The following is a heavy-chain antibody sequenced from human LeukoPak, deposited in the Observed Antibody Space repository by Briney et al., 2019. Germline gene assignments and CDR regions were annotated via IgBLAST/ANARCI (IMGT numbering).Heavy chain of an antibody. CDR2: ISWNSGSI. J-gene: IGHJ4*02. CDR1: GFTFDDYA. Sequence: PGGSLRLSCAASGFTFDDYAMHWVRQAPGKGLEWVSGISWNSGSIGYADSVKGRFTISRDNAKNSLYLQMNSLRAEDTALYYCARYGGSASFDYWGQGTLVTVSS. V-gene: IGHV3-9*01. CDR3: ARYGGSASFDY. D-gene: IGHD1-26*01.